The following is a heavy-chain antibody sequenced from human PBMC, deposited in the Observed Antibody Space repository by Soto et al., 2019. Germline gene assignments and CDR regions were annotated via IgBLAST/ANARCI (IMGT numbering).Heavy chain of an antibody. D-gene: IGHD1-7*01. CDR2: ITYDGSNK. V-gene: IGHV3-30*18. CDR1: GFNFDNYG. Sequence: QVQLVESGGGVVQPGGSLRLSCQASGFNFDNYGMHWVRQAPGKGLEWVAVITYDGSNKYYADSVKGRFTISRDNSKNTLPLHLNTLKPEDTAVYHCAKDRVGGTFYTPLGFWGQGTLVTVSS. CDR3: AKDRVGGTFYTPLGF. J-gene: IGHJ4*02.